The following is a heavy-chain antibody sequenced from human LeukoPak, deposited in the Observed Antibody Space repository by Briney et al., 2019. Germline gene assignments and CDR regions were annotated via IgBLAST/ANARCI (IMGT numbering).Heavy chain of an antibody. CDR2: ISAYNGNT. V-gene: IGHV1-18*01. J-gene: IGHJ5*02. CDR1: GYTFTSYG. D-gene: IGHD3-10*01. Sequence: ASVKVSCKASGYTFTSYGISWVRQAPGQGLEWMGWISAYNGNTNYAQKLQGRVTMTTGTSTSTAYMELRSLRSDDTAVYYCARGSGSLMVRGVNWFDPWGQGTLVTVSS. CDR3: ARGSGSLMVRGVNWFDP.